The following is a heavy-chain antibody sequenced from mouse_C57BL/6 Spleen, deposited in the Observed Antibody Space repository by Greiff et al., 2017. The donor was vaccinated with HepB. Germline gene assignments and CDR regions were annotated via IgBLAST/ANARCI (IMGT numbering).Heavy chain of an antibody. V-gene: IGHV5-4*01. D-gene: IGHD2-5*01. CDR2: ISDGGSYT. Sequence: EVKLMESGGGLVKPGGSLKLSCAASGFTFSSYAMSWVRQTPEKRLEWVATISDGGSYTYYPDNVKGRFTISRDNAKNNLYLQMSHLKSEDTAMYYCARDEDYSKRDYYAMDYWGQGTSVTVSS. CDR3: ARDEDYSKRDYYAMDY. CDR1: GFTFSSYA. J-gene: IGHJ4*01.